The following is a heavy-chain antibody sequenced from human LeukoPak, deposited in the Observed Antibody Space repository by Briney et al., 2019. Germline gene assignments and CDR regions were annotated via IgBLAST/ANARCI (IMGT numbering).Heavy chain of an antibody. CDR2: INPDSGGT. D-gene: IGHD3-22*01. J-gene: IGHJ4*02. CDR3: ARGRGSWYDSSGSPYIRFDY. V-gene: IGHV1-2*02. Sequence: ASVKVSCKTSGYTFTGYFIHWVRQAPGQGLEWMGWINPDSGGTNYAQKFQGRVTMTRDTSISTVYMELSRLRSDDSAMYYCARGRGSWYDSSGSPYIRFDYWGQGTLVAVSS. CDR1: GYTFTGYF.